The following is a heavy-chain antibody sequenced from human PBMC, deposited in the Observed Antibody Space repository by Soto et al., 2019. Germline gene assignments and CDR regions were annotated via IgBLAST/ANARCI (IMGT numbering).Heavy chain of an antibody. CDR2: VSSSSSTL. CDR3: ARVIWSGHLTSDL. D-gene: IGHD3-3*01. V-gene: IGHV3-48*02. J-gene: IGHJ5*02. Sequence: EVQVVESGGGLVQPGGSLRLSCAASGFTFSSNSMNWLRQAPGKGLEWISYVSSSSSTLYADSVKGRFTISRDNAKNSLYLQVNSLRDEDTAVYYCARVIWSGHLTSDLWGQGTLVTVSS. CDR1: GFTFSSNS.